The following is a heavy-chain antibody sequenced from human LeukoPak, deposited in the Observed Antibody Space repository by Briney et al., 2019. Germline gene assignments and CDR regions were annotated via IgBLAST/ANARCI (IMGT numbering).Heavy chain of an antibody. J-gene: IGHJ4*02. Sequence: ASVKVSCKASGYTFTSYGISWVRQAPGQGLEWMGIINPSGGSTSYAQKFQGRVTMTRDMSTSTVYMELSSLRSEDTAVYYCARETGSGWIDYWGQGTLVTVSS. V-gene: IGHV1-46*01. D-gene: IGHD6-19*01. CDR2: INPSGGST. CDR1: GYTFTSYG. CDR3: ARETGSGWIDY.